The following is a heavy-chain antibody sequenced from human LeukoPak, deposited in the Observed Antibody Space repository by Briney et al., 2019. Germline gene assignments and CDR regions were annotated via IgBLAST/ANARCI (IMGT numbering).Heavy chain of an antibody. D-gene: IGHD5-24*01. CDR3: AKSGYNRFDY. CDR2: ISGSGGGGST. Sequence: PGGSLRLSCAASGFTFSSYAMSWVRQAPGKGLEWVSTISGSGGGGSTNYADSVKGRFTISRDNSKDTLYLQMNNLRAEDTAVYYCAKSGYNRFDYWGQGTLVTVSS. J-gene: IGHJ4*02. V-gene: IGHV3-23*01. CDR1: GFTFSSYA.